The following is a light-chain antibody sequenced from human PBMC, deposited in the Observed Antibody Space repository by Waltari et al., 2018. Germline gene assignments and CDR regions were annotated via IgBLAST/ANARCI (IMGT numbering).Light chain of an antibody. Sequence: DIQMPQFPSTLSASVGDRLTITCRASQSIKSWLAWYQQKPGKAPKLLIYKASSLESGVPSRFSGSGSGTEFTLTISSLQPDDFATYYCQQYNSYEWTFGQGTKVAIK. CDR1: QSIKSW. V-gene: IGKV1-5*03. J-gene: IGKJ1*01. CDR3: QQYNSYEWT. CDR2: KAS.